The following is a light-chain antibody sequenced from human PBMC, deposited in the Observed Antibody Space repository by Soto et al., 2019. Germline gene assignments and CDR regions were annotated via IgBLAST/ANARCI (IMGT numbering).Light chain of an antibody. CDR3: LQHYSCPWT. Sequence: EIVMTQSTGTVSAFPGETVTLSCMASQSVSGYLDWFQQKPGQAPRLVLLRIFTRAIGVPARFSGSGSETDFTRAVSGLQSEDSGVYYCLQHYSCPWTFGQGIKVDIX. J-gene: IGKJ1*01. CDR1: QSVSGY. CDR2: RIF. V-gene: IGKV3-15*01.